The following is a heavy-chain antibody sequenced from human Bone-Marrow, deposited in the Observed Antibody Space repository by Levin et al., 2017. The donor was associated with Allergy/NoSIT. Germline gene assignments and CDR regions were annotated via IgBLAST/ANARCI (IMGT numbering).Heavy chain of an antibody. V-gene: IGHV4-61*01. CDR1: GDSVTSGSYY. Sequence: SETLSLTCTVSGDSVTSGSYYWSWIRQPPGKGLEWIGYIFYTGNTNYNPSLKSRVAISVDTSKNQFSLNLKSVTAADTAVYYCARGGNYYGSGVRESWFNPWGQGILVTVSS. CDR2: IFYTGNT. J-gene: IGHJ5*02. CDR3: ARGGNYYGSGVRESWFNP. D-gene: IGHD3-10*01.